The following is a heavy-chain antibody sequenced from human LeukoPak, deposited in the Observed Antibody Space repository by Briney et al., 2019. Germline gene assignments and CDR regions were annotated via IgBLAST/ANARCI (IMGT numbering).Heavy chain of an antibody. V-gene: IGHV3-74*01. CDR1: GFTFSSYW. J-gene: IGHJ6*02. D-gene: IGHD1-26*01. CDR2: INSDGSST. Sequence: PGGSLRLSCAASGFTFSSYWMHWVRQAPRKGLVWVSRINSDGSSTSYADSVKGRFTISRDNAKNTLYLQMNSLRAEDTAVYYCARVGWELLYYYYGMDVWGQGTTVTVSS. CDR3: ARVGWELLYYYYGMDV.